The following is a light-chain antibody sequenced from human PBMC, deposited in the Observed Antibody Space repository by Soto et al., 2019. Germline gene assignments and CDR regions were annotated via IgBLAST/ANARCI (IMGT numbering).Light chain of an antibody. CDR2: NPN. CDR1: SDSVSARHF. V-gene: IGLV8-61*01. J-gene: IGLJ2*01. Sequence: QTVVTQEPSFSVSPVGTVTLTCGLSSDSVSARHFPRWYQQTPGQAPHTPIYNPNTRSSGVPDRFSGSSVGNRAALTIPGAKGDDESDYLCVLYMRRGISLFGVRTKLTLL. CDR3: VLYMRRGISL.